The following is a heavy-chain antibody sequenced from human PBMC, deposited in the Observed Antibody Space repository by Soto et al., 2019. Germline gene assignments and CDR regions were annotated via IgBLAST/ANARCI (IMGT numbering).Heavy chain of an antibody. D-gene: IGHD5-12*01. CDR2: ISYDGSNK. Sequence: PGGSLRLSCAASGFTFSSYGMHWVHQAPGKGLEWVAVISYDGSNKYYADSVKGRFTISRDNSKNTLYLQMNSLRAEDTAVYYCAKAGDGYTGFDYWGQGTLVTVSS. CDR1: GFTFSSYG. V-gene: IGHV3-30*18. J-gene: IGHJ4*02. CDR3: AKAGDGYTGFDY.